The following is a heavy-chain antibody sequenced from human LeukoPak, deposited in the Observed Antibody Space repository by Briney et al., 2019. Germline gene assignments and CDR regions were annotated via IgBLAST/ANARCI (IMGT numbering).Heavy chain of an antibody. CDR2: ISSGSTTI. CDR3: ARDPGPDYYDSSGYYYGFDY. V-gene: IGHV3-48*01. D-gene: IGHD3-22*01. CDR1: GFNFISYS. Sequence: GGSLRLSCAASGFNFISYSMNWVRQAPGKGLEWVSYISSGSTTIYYADSVKGRFTISRDNAKNSLYLQMNSLRAEDTAVYYCARDPGPDYYDSSGYYYGFDYWGQGTLVTVSS. J-gene: IGHJ4*02.